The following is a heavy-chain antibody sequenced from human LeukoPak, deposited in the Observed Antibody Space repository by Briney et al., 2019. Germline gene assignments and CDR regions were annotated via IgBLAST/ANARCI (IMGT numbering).Heavy chain of an antibody. J-gene: IGHJ5*02. CDR3: ASSQAVALFDP. V-gene: IGHV4-4*02. CDR2: IYHSGST. Sequence: SETLSLTCAVSGSSISSSNWWSWVRQPPGKGLEWIGEIYHSGSTNYNPSLKSRVTISVDKSKNQFSLKLSSVTAADTAVYYCASSQAVALFDPWGQGTLVTVSS. CDR1: GSSISSSNW. D-gene: IGHD6-19*01.